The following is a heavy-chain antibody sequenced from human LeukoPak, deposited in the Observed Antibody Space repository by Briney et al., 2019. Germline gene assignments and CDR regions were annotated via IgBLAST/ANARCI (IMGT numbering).Heavy chain of an antibody. J-gene: IGHJ4*02. CDR3: ASELVGA. V-gene: IGHV4-59*01. CDR1: GGSISSYY. Sequence: SETLSPTCTVSGGSISSYYWSWIRQPPGKGLEWIGYIYYSGSTNYNPSLKNRVTISVDTSKNQFSLKLSSVTAADTAVYYCASELVGAWGQGTLVTVSS. D-gene: IGHD1-26*01. CDR2: IYYSGST.